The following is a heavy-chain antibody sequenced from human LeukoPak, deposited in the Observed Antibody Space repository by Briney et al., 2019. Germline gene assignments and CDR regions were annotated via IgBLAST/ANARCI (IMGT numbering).Heavy chain of an antibody. Sequence: GGSLRLSCAASGFTFSSHGINWVRQAPGKGLEWVSGISPSGSISYYADSVKGRFTISRDNSKNTLYLQMNSLRAEDTAVYYCAKQVGAHAPMDVWGKGTTVTVSS. V-gene: IGHV3-23*01. CDR1: GFTFSSHG. J-gene: IGHJ6*03. D-gene: IGHD1-26*01. CDR2: ISPSGSIS. CDR3: AKQVGAHAPMDV.